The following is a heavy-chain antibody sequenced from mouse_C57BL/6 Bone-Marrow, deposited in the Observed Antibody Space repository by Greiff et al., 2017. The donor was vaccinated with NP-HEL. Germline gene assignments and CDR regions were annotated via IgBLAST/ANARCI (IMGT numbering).Heavy chain of an antibody. CDR1: GFTFTDYY. V-gene: IGHV7-3*01. Sequence: EVKLMESGGGLVQPGGSLSLSCAASGFTFTDYYMSWVRQPPGKALEWLGFIRNKANGYTTEYSASVKGRFTISRDNSQSILYLQMNALRAEDSATYYCARYYSYYYAMDYWGQGTSVTVSS. CDR3: ARYYSYYYAMDY. J-gene: IGHJ4*01. D-gene: IGHD2-1*01. CDR2: IRNKANGYTT.